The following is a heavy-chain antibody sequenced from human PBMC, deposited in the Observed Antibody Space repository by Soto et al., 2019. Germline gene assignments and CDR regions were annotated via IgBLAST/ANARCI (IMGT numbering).Heavy chain of an antibody. Sequence: EVQLLESGGGLVQPGGSLRLSCAASGFTFSSYAMSWVRQAPGKGLEWVSAISGSGGSTYYADSVKGRFTISRDNSKNPLYLQMNSLRAEDTAVYYCAKGYYYGSGSYYHGNYYYGMDVWGQGTTVTVSS. CDR2: ISGSGGST. CDR1: GFTFSSYA. CDR3: AKGYYYGSGSYYHGNYYYGMDV. D-gene: IGHD3-10*01. J-gene: IGHJ6*02. V-gene: IGHV3-23*01.